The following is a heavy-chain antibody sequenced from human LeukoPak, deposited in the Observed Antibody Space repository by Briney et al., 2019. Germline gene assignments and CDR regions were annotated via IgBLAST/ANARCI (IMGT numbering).Heavy chain of an antibody. CDR1: GYTFTGYY. D-gene: IGHD3-10*01. CDR3: ARDSPDGSGTYYNDSPDY. V-gene: IGHV1-2*02. Sequence: ASVKVSCKASGYTFTGYYMHWVRQAPGQGLEWMGWINPDSGGTNYAQKFQGRVTMTRDTSINTAYMDLMSLRSDDTAIYYCARDSPDGSGTYYNDSPDYWGQGTLVTVSS. CDR2: INPDSGGT. J-gene: IGHJ4*02.